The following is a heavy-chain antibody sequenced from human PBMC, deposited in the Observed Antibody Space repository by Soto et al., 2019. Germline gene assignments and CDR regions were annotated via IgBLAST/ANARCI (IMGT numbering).Heavy chain of an antibody. CDR3: ARDQHPEWLLLGSHAFDI. CDR2: IIPIFGTA. CDR1: GGTFSSYA. Sequence: QVQLVQSGAEVKKPGSSVKVSSKASGGTFSSYAISWVRQAPGQGLEWMGGIIPIFGTANYAQKFQGRVTITADESTSTAYMELSSLRSEDTAVYYCARDQHPEWLLLGSHAFDIWGQGTMVTVSS. V-gene: IGHV1-69*01. J-gene: IGHJ3*02. D-gene: IGHD3-22*01.